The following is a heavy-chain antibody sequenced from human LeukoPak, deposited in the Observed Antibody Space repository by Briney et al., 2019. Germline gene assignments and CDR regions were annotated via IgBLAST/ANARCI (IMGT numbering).Heavy chain of an antibody. CDR2: IYNSGST. Sequence: SETLSLTCTVSGGSISSYYWSWIRQPPGKGLEWIGYIYNSGSTNYNPSLKSRVTISVDTSKNQFSLKLSSVTAADTAVYYCARERREQLLPPYTRSVTYFDYWGQGTLVTVSS. V-gene: IGHV4-59*12. CDR1: GGSISSYY. D-gene: IGHD2-2*01. CDR3: ARERREQLLPPYTRSVTYFDY. J-gene: IGHJ4*02.